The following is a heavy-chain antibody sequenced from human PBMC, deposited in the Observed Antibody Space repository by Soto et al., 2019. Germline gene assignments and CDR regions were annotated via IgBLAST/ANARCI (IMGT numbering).Heavy chain of an antibody. Sequence: PSETLSLTCAVSGGSISSGGYSWSWIRQPPGKGLEWIGYIYHSGSTYYNPSLKSRVTISVDRSKNQFSLKLSSVTAADTAVYYCARVRGYCSSTMFPRAFGRFVPSGQGTLVTGSS. CDR1: GGSISSGGYS. D-gene: IGHD2-2*01. V-gene: IGHV4-30-2*01. CDR3: ARVRGYCSSTMFPRAFGRFVP. J-gene: IGHJ5*02. CDR2: IYHSGST.